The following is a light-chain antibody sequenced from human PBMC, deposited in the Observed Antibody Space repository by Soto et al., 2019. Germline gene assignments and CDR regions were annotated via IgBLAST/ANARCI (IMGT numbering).Light chain of an antibody. J-gene: IGKJ5*01. V-gene: IGKV3-20*01. CDR2: DTS. CDR3: QQYGTSEII. CDR1: QSVSSK. Sequence: EIVMTQSPATLSVSPGEGATLSCRASQSVSSKLAWYQQKPGQAPRLLIYDTSSRASGIPDRFSGSGSGTDFTLTISRLEPEDFAVFYCQQYGTSEIIFGQGTRLEI.